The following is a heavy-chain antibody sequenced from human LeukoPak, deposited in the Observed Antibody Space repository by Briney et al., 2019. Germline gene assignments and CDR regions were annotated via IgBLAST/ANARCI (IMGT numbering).Heavy chain of an antibody. J-gene: IGHJ4*02. D-gene: IGHD3-22*01. CDR1: GGSIGSSNW. Sequence: SSETLSLTCAVSGGSIGSSNWWSWVRQPPGKGLEWIGEIYHSGSTNYNPSLKSRVTISVDTSKNQFSLKLSSVTAADTAVYYCARGIGFGYQDYWGQGTLVTVSS. V-gene: IGHV4-4*02. CDR2: IYHSGST. CDR3: ARGIGFGYQDY.